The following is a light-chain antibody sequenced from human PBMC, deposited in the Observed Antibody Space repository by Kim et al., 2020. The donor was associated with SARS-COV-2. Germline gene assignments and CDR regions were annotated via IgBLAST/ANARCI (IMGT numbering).Light chain of an antibody. J-gene: IGKJ1*01. CDR3: HQTVSTPVT. V-gene: IGKV1-39*01. Sequence: ASVGDRVTIACRTSQSISTYLNWYQQKPGKAPELLISDASSLQSGVPSRFSGSGSGTDFTLTISNLQPEDFAAYYCHQTVSTPVTFGQGTKVEIK. CDR2: DAS. CDR1: QSISTY.